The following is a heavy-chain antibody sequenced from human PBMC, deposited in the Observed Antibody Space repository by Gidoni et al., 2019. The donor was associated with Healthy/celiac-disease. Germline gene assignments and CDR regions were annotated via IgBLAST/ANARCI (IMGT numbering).Heavy chain of an antibody. Sequence: EVQLLESGGGLVQPGGSLRLSCAASGFTFSRYAMSWVRQAPGKGREWVSAISGSGGSTYYADSVKGRFTISRDNSKNTLYLQMNSLRAEDTAVYYCAKGGLPRNYYYGMDVWGQGTTVTVSS. V-gene: IGHV3-23*01. CDR2: ISGSGGST. J-gene: IGHJ6*02. CDR1: GFTFSRYA. CDR3: AKGGLPRNYYYGMDV.